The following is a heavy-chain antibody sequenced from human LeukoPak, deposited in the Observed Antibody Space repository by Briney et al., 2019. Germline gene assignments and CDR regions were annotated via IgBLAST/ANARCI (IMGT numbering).Heavy chain of an antibody. J-gene: IGHJ1*01. CDR2: ISSSSSYI. CDR1: GFTFSSYS. D-gene: IGHD1-26*01. Sequence: PGGSLRLSCAGSGFTFSSYSMNWVRQAPGKGLEWVSSISSSSSYIYYADSVKGRFTISRDNAKNSLYLQMNSLRAEDTAVYYCAREDVEWEPTFQHWGQGTLVTVSS. CDR3: AREDVEWEPTFQH. V-gene: IGHV3-21*01.